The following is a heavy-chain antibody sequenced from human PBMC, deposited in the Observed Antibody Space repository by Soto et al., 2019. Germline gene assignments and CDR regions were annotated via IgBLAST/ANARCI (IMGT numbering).Heavy chain of an antibody. CDR2: IYPYDSDT. J-gene: IGHJ4*01. Sequence: PGDSLKISCKTSGYSFTSYWIGWVRQMPGKGMEWMGNIYPYDSDTRYSPSFQGQVTISADTSITTAYLQWSGLRASDTAMYFCARHLVGSNRGHFDYCGQGTLVTVSA. V-gene: IGHV5-51*01. CDR3: ARHLVGSNRGHFDY. CDR1: GYSFTSYW. D-gene: IGHD4-4*01.